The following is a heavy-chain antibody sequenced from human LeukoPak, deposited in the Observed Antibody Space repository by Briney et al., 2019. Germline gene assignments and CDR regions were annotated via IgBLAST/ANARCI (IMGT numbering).Heavy chain of an antibody. CDR1: GYTFTSYG. D-gene: IGHD6-19*01. CDR3: ARDFSDAVAGIYNWFDP. V-gene: IGHV1-18*01. J-gene: IGHJ5*02. Sequence: ASVKVSCKASGYTFTSYGISWVRQAPGQGLEWMGWISAYNGNTNYAQKLQGRVTMTTDTSTSTAYMELRSLRSDDTAVYYCARDFSDAVAGIYNWFDPWGQGTLVTVSS. CDR2: ISAYNGNT.